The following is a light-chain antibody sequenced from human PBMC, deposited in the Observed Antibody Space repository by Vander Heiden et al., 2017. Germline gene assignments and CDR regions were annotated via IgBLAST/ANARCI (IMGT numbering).Light chain of an antibody. V-gene: IGKV1-39*01. CDR3: QHTYSPPFN. CDR1: QPINNF. J-gene: IGKJ3*01. Sequence: DIRMTQSPSSLSASFADTLTITCRASQPINNFLNWYQHKPGKAPKLLIYAAFNLHDGVPTRFSGSGSGPEFTLTITSLQPEDFGTFYCQHTYSPPFNFGPGTKVDVK. CDR2: AAF.